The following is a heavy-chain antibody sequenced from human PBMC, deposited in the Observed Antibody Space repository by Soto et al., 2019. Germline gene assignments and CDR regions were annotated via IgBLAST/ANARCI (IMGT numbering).Heavy chain of an antibody. J-gene: IGHJ4*02. Sequence: QITLRESGPTLVKPTQALTLTCTFSGFSPSTSGVGVGWIRQPPGKALELLAVIYRDDDKRYSPFRKSRRTITRHTSKNQVVLTMTNMDPVDTATYYCAHSTSLRAFDYWGQGTLVTVSS. CDR3: AHSTSLRAFDY. V-gene: IGHV2-5*02. CDR2: IYRDDDK. CDR1: GFSPSTSGVG.